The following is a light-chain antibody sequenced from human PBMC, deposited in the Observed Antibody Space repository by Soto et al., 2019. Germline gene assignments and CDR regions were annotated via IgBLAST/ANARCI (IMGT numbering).Light chain of an antibody. V-gene: IGKV1-5*03. J-gene: IGKJ1*01. CDR1: QSISSW. Sequence: DIQLTQSPSTLSASVGDRVTITCRASQSISSWLAWYQQKPGKAPKFLIYKTSNLESGVPSRFSGSRSGIEFTLTFSSRQPDGFAIYYCQYYNNYCWTFGQGPKVEIK. CDR2: KTS. CDR3: QYYNNYCWT.